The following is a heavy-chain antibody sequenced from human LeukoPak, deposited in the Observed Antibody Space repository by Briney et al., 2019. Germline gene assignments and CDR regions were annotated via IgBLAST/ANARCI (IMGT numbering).Heavy chain of an antibody. J-gene: IGHJ4*02. CDR1: GFTVSSNY. V-gene: IGHV3-53*01. Sequence: AGGSLRLSCAASGFTVSSNYMSWVRQAPGKGLEWVSVIYNNGNTYYADSVKGRFTISRDNSKNTLYLQMNSLRAEDTAVYYCAREVTGGNPFDYWGQGTLVTVSS. CDR3: AREVTGGNPFDY. D-gene: IGHD4-23*01. CDR2: IYNNGNT.